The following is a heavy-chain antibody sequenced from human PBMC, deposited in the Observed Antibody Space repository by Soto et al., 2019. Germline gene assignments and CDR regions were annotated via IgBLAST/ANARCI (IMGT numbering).Heavy chain of an antibody. Sequence: SETLSLTCTVSGGAIRSGGYYWSWVRQNPRKGLEWIGNIYYSGNTYYNPSLKSRLTISVDTSKNQFSLNLSSVTAADTAVYYCARDRLMATAGTARHYFGLDVWGQGTTVTVSS. CDR3: ARDRLMATAGTARHYFGLDV. CDR2: IYYSGNT. J-gene: IGHJ6*02. D-gene: IGHD5-18*01. CDR1: GGAIRSGGYY. V-gene: IGHV4-31*03.